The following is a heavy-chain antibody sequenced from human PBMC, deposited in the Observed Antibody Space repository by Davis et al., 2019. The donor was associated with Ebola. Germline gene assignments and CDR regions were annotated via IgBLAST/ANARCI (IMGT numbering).Heavy chain of an antibody. Sequence: GESLKISCAASGFTFRSYVMHWVRQAPGKGLEWVSAIRGSDVRTYYIHSVKGRFTISRDNSKNTLYLQMNSLRAEDTAVYYCAKVFGSGYDRPFDYWGQGTLVTVSS. CDR1: GFTFRSYV. V-gene: IGHV3-23*01. D-gene: IGHD3-22*01. CDR2: IRGSDVRT. J-gene: IGHJ4*02. CDR3: AKVFGSGYDRPFDY.